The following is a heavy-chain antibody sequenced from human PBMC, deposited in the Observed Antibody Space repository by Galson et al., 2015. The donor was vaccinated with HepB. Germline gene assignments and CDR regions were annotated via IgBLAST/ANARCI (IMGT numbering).Heavy chain of an antibody. V-gene: IGHV3-11*01. CDR3: ARERYDYGDFLGWFDP. CDR2: ISSSGSTI. J-gene: IGHJ5*02. Sequence: SLRLSCAASGFTFSDYYMSWIRQAPGKGLEWVSYISSSGSTIYYADSVKGRFTISRDNAKNSLYLQMNSLRAEDTAVYYCARERYDYGDFLGWFDPWGQGTLVTVSS. D-gene: IGHD4-17*01. CDR1: GFTFSDYY.